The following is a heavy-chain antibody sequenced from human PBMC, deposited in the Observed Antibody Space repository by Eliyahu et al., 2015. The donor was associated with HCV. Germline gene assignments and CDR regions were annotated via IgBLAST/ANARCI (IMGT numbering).Heavy chain of an antibody. V-gene: IGHV3-53*02. CDR1: GFTVSSNY. J-gene: IGHJ4*02. D-gene: IGHD1-26*01. Sequence: EVQLVETGGGLIQPGGSLRLSCAASGFTVSSNYMSWVRQAPGKGLEWVSVIYSGGSTYYADSVKGRFTISRDNSKNTLYLQMNSLRAEDTAVYYCARNPVGATHNDYWGQGTLVTVSS. CDR3: ARNPVGATHNDY. CDR2: IYSGGST.